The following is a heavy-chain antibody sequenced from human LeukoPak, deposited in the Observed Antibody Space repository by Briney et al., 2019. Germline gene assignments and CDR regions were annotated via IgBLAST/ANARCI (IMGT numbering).Heavy chain of an antibody. D-gene: IGHD3-10*01. CDR1: GYTFTGYY. V-gene: IGHV1-2*02. J-gene: IGHJ6*02. Sequence: GASVKVSCKASGYTFTGYYMHWVRQAPGQGLEWMGWINPNSGGTNYAQKFQGRVTMTRDTSISTAYMELSRLRSDDTAVDYCAIRAPNMVRGVIKAYYYYGMDVWGQGTTVTVSS. CDR3: AIRAPNMVRGVIKAYYYYGMDV. CDR2: INPNSGGT.